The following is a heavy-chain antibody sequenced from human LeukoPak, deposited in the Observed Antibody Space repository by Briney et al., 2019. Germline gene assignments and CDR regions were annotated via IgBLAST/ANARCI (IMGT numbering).Heavy chain of an antibody. D-gene: IGHD3-10*01. CDR1: GYTLTELS. CDR3: ATQRGYYGSGNNWFDP. V-gene: IGHV1-24*01. Sequence: ASVKVSCKVSGYTLTELSMHWVRQAPGKGLEWMGGFDPEDGETIYAQEFQGRVTMTEDTSTDTAYMELSSLRSEDTAVYYCATQRGYYGSGNNWFDPWGQGTLVTVSS. J-gene: IGHJ5*02. CDR2: FDPEDGET.